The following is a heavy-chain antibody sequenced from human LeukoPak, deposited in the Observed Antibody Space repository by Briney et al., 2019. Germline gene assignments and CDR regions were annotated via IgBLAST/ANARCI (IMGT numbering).Heavy chain of an antibody. J-gene: IGHJ4*02. CDR3: ARDSKVPYSYGYEYYFDY. CDR2: INPSGGST. D-gene: IGHD5-18*01. CDR1: GYTFTSYY. Sequence: GASVKVSCKASGYTFTSYYMHWVRQAPGQGLEWMGIINPSGGSTSYAQKFQGRVTMTRDTSTSTVYMELSSLRSEDTAVYYCARDSKVPYSYGYEYYFDYWGQGTLVTVSS. V-gene: IGHV1-46*01.